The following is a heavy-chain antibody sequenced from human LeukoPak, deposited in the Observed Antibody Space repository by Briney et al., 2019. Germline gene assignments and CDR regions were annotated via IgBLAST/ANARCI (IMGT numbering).Heavy chain of an antibody. CDR2: IYYSGST. CDR3: ARDLTS. J-gene: IGHJ5*02. V-gene: IGHV4-59*01. CDR1: GGSISSYY. D-gene: IGHD1-14*01. Sequence: SETLSLTCTVSGGSISSYYWSWIRQPPGKGLEWIGYIYYSGSTNYNPSLKSRVTISVDTSKNQFSLKLSSVTAVDTAVYYCARDLTSWGQGTLVTVSS.